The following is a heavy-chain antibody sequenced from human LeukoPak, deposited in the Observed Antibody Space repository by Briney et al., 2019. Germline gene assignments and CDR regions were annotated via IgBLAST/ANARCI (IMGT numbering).Heavy chain of an antibody. CDR3: ARARRVAVRGIYFDF. Sequence: PSETLSLTCTVSGGSISSYYWSWIRHSPGKGLESIGFIHHSGSANYNPSLKSRVTMSVDTSKNQFSLKMSSVTAADTALYHCARARRVAVRGIYFDFWGQGALVTVSS. D-gene: IGHD3-10*02. J-gene: IGHJ4*02. CDR1: GGSISSYY. V-gene: IGHV4-59*01. CDR2: IHHSGSA.